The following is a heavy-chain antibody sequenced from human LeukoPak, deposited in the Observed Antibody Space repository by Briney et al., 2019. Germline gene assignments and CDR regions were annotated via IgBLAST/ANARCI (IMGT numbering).Heavy chain of an antibody. CDR2: IYYSGST. Sequence: PSETLSLTCTVSGGSISSYYWSWIRQPPGKGLEWIGHIYYSGSTNYNPSLKSRVTISADTSKNQFSLKLSSVSAADTAVYYCARGLPGLLYYFDYWGQGTLVTVSS. V-gene: IGHV4-59*01. CDR1: GGSISSYY. J-gene: IGHJ4*02. D-gene: IGHD1-26*01. CDR3: ARGLPGLLYYFDY.